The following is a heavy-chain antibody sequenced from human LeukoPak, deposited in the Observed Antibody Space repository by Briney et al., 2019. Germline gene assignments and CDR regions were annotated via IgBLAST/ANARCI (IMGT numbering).Heavy chain of an antibody. CDR1: GFTFSSYW. D-gene: IGHD2-15*01. CDR3: AKDGIYCSGGSCYGDFDY. CDR2: INSDGSST. Sequence: GGPLRLSCAASGFTFSSYWMLGVRQAPGKGLVWVSRINSDGSSTSYADSVKGRFSISRDNAKNTLYLQMNGLRAEDTAVYYCAKDGIYCSGGSCYGDFDYWGQGTLVTVSS. V-gene: IGHV3-74*01. J-gene: IGHJ4*02.